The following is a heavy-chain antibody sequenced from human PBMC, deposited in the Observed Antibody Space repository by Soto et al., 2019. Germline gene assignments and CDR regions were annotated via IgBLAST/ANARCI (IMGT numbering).Heavy chain of an antibody. V-gene: IGHV3-21*01. D-gene: IGHD2-15*01. CDR3: ARGSSRSYDAFDI. Sequence: PGGSLRLSCAASGFTFSSYSMNWVRQAPGKGLEWVSSISGSSSYIYYADSVKGRFTISRDNAKNSLYLQMNSLRAEDTAVYYCARGSSRSYDAFDIWGQGTMVTVAS. J-gene: IGHJ3*02. CDR2: ISGSSSYI. CDR1: GFTFSSYS.